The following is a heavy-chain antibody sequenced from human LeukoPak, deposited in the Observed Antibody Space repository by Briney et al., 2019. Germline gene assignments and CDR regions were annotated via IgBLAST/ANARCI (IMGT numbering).Heavy chain of an antibody. D-gene: IGHD2-21*02. J-gene: IGHJ3*02. CDR1: GFTFSDYY. CDR3: ARDRDIVVVTADLDAFGI. V-gene: IGHV3-11*04. CDR2: ISSSGSTI. Sequence: GGSLRLSCAASGFTFSDYYMSWIRQAPGKGLEWVSYISSSGSTIYYADSVKGRFTISRDNAKNSLYLQMNSLRAEDTAVYYCARDRDIVVVTADLDAFGIWGQGTMVTVSS.